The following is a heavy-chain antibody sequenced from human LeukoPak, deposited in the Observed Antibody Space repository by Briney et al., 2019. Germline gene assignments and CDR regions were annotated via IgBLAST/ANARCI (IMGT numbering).Heavy chain of an antibody. CDR2: IYYSGST. Sequence: SETLSLTCTVSGGSISSYYWSWIRQPPGKGLEWIGYIYYSGSTNYNPSLKSRVTISVDTSKNQFSLKLSSETAADTAVYYCARGGYDFWSGYYSHYYYGMDVWGQGTTVTVSS. J-gene: IGHJ6*02. D-gene: IGHD3-3*01. CDR1: GGSISSYY. V-gene: IGHV4-59*01. CDR3: ARGGYDFWSGYYSHYYYGMDV.